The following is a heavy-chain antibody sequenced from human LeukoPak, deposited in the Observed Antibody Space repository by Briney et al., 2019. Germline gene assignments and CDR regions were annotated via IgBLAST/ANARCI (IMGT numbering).Heavy chain of an antibody. J-gene: IGHJ4*02. CDR2: IYYSGST. Sequence: SETLSLTCTVSGGSISSGDYYRSWIRQPPGKGLEWIGYIYYSGSTYYNPSLKSRVTISVDTSKNQFSLKLSSVTAADTAVYYCARELSVVVPAATFDYFDYWGQGTLVTVSS. CDR3: ARELSVVVPAATFDYFDY. CDR1: GGSISSGDYY. V-gene: IGHV4-30-4*08. D-gene: IGHD2-2*01.